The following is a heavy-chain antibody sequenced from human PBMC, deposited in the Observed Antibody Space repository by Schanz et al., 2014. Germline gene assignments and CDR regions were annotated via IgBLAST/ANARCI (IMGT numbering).Heavy chain of an antibody. D-gene: IGHD6-13*01. CDR3: ARGRARQLVHWFDP. Sequence: EVQLVESGGGLVQPGGSLRLFCAASGFTFSDSWMHWVRQAPGKGLVWVSRTSNDGSFTTFADSVKGRFTISRDNAKNTLYLQMNSLRAEDTAVYYCARGRARQLVHWFDPWGQGTLVTVSS. J-gene: IGHJ5*02. CDR1: GFTFSDSW. CDR2: TSNDGSFT. V-gene: IGHV3-74*01.